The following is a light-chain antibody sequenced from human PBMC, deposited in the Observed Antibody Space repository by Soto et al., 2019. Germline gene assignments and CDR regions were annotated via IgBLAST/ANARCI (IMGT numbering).Light chain of an antibody. J-gene: IGKJ1*01. CDR3: QSYNDAST. V-gene: IGKV1-27*01. Sequence: DIQMTQSPSSLSASVGDRVTITCRASQGISHFLAWYQQKPGQVPNLLIYAASTLLPGVPSRFSGSGSRTDFTLNISSLQPEDVATYYCQSYNDASTFGQGTKVEI. CDR2: AAS. CDR1: QGISHF.